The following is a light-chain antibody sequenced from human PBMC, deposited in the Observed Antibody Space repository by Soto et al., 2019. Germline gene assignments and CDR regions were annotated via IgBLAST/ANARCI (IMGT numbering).Light chain of an antibody. J-gene: IGKJ2*01. CDR1: QSVSSNY. V-gene: IGKV3-20*01. Sequence: EIVLTQSPGTLSLSPGERATLSCRASQSVSSNYLAWYQQKPGQAPRLLIYDASSRATGIPDRFSGSGSGTDFTLTISRLEPEDFAVYYCQQYGNTYRTFGQGTKLEIK. CDR3: QQYGNTYRT. CDR2: DAS.